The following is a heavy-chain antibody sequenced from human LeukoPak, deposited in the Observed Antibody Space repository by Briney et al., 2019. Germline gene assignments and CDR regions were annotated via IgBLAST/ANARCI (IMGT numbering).Heavy chain of an antibody. CDR1: GGSFSSYY. Sequence: SETLSLTCTVSGGSFSSYYWSWLRQPPGKGLEWIGYIYYSGSTNYNPSLKSRVTISVDTSKNQFSLKLSSVTAADTAVYYCARDIGSDGYYFRDAFDIWGQGTMVTVSS. CDR3: ARDIGSDGYYFRDAFDI. CDR2: IYYSGST. D-gene: IGHD3-22*01. J-gene: IGHJ3*02. V-gene: IGHV4-59*12.